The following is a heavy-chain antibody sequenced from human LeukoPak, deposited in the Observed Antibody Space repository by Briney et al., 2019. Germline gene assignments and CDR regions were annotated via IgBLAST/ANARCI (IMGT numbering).Heavy chain of an antibody. J-gene: IGHJ4*02. Sequence: SETLSLTCTVSGGSISNYYWSWIRQPPGKGLEWIGYIYYSGSTKYNASLKSRVTISVDTSKNQFSLKLSSVTAADTAVYYCARGVEYSSSSGLGYWGQGTLVTVSS. CDR3: ARGVEYSSSSGLGY. CDR2: IYYSGST. D-gene: IGHD6-6*01. CDR1: GGSISNYY. V-gene: IGHV4-59*01.